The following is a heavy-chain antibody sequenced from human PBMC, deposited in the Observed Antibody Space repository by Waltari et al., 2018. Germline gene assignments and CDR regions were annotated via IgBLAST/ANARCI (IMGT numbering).Heavy chain of an antibody. V-gene: IGHV1-24*01. CDR2: FDPEQGET. J-gene: IGHJ4*02. Sequence: QVQLVQSGAEVKKPGASVKVSCKVSGYTLTELSMHWVRQAPGKGLEWMGGFDPEQGETIYAQKFQGRVTMTEDTSTDTAYMELSSLRSEDTAVYYCATLAFSYDFWSGRNGFDYWGQGTLVTVSS. CDR1: GYTLTELS. D-gene: IGHD3-3*01. CDR3: ATLAFSYDFWSGRNGFDY.